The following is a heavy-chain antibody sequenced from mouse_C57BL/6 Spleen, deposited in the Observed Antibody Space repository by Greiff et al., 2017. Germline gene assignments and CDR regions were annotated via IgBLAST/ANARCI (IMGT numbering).Heavy chain of an antibody. CDR1: GYSITSGYY. Sequence: EVKLMESGPGLMKPSQSLSLTCSVTGYSITSGYYWNWIRQFPGNKLEWMGYISYDGSNNYNPSLKNRISITRDTSKNQFFLKLNSVTTEDTATYYCARGLRLLRYAMDYWGQGTSVTVSS. CDR2: ISYDGSN. V-gene: IGHV3-6*01. D-gene: IGHD1-2*01. CDR3: ARGLRLLRYAMDY. J-gene: IGHJ4*01.